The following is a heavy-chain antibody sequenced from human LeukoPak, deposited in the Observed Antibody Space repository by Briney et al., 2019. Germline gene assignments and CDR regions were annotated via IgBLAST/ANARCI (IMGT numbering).Heavy chain of an antibody. D-gene: IGHD6-13*01. V-gene: IGHV4-59*12. J-gene: IGHJ2*01. CDR3: ARDPSVSSPRGDWSSSWLGRTGLFDL. CDR1: GDSISGYS. CDR2: IHYSGST. Sequence: SETLSLTCTVSGDSISGYSWSWIRQPPGKGLEWIGYIHYSGSTNYNPSLMSRVTIPVDTAKNQFSMKLSSVTAAVTAMYYCARDPSVSSPRGDWSSSWLGRTGLFDLWGRGTLVTVSS.